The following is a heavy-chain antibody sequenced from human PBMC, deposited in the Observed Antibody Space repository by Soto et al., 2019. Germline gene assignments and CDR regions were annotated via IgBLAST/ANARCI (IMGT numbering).Heavy chain of an antibody. CDR1: GYTLSDFF. D-gene: IGHD2-15*01. Sequence: ASVKVSCKASGYTLSDFFMHWVRQAPGQGLEWMGWISPNNGGTNYAQKFQGRVTMTRDTSMSTTYMELSRLRADDTAMYYCARGSPSLPSDSWGQGILVTVSS. CDR3: ARGSPSLPSDS. V-gene: IGHV1-2*02. J-gene: IGHJ5*01. CDR2: ISPNNGGT.